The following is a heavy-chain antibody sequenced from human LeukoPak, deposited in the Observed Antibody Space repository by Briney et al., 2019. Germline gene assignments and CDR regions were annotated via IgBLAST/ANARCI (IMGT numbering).Heavy chain of an antibody. D-gene: IGHD2-2*01. CDR3: AKAGTYQLLAHFDY. J-gene: IGHJ4*02. CDR2: IKQDGSEK. Sequence: PGGSLRLSCAASGFTFSSYWMSWVRQAPGKGLEWVANIKQDGSEKYYVDSVKGRFTISRDNAKNSLYLQMNSLRAEDTALYYCAKAGTYQLLAHFDYWGQGTLVTVSS. CDR1: GFTFSSYW. V-gene: IGHV3-7*01.